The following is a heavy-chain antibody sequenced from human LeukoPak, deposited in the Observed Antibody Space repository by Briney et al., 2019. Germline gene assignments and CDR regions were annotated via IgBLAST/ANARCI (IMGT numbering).Heavy chain of an antibody. CDR3: ARALYLTAYYYYYYMDV. CDR1: GDSVSSNSAA. Sequence: SQTLSLTCAISGDSVSSNSAAWNWIRQSPSRGLEWLGRTYYRSKWYNDYAVSVKSRITINPDTSKNQFSLQLNSVTPEDTAVFYCARALYLTAYYYYYYMDVWGKGTTVTVSS. D-gene: IGHD7-27*01. J-gene: IGHJ6*03. V-gene: IGHV6-1*01. CDR2: TYYRSKWYN.